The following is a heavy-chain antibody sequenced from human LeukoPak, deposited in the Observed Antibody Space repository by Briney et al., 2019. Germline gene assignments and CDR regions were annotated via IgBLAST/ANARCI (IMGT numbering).Heavy chain of an antibody. CDR2: IYYSGSA. J-gene: IGHJ4*02. D-gene: IGHD3-10*01. CDR1: GGSISSSTYW. V-gene: IGHV4-39*01. CDR3: ARQYGSGFWFFDN. Sequence: SETLSLTCSVSGGSISSSTYWWAWIRQPPRKGLELIGSIYYSGSAHYNPSLKSRVTISVDTSNNQFSLKLTSVTAADTAVYYCARQYGSGFWFFDNWGQGTLVTVSS.